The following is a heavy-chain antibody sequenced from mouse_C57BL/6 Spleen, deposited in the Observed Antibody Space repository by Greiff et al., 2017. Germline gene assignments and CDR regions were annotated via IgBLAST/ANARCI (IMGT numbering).Heavy chain of an antibody. CDR1: GYAFTNYL. Sequence: QVQLQQSGAELVRPGTSVKVSCKASGYAFTNYLIEWVKQRPGQGLEWIGVINPGSGGTNYNEKFKGKATLTADKSSSTAYMQLSSLTSEDPAVYFCSRSVDSNYLGAMDYWGQGTSVTVSS. CDR2: INPGSGGT. J-gene: IGHJ4*01. CDR3: SRSVDSNYLGAMDY. V-gene: IGHV1-54*01. D-gene: IGHD2-5*01.